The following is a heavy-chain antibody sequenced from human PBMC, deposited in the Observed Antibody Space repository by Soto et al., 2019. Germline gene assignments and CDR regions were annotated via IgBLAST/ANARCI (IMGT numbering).Heavy chain of an antibody. J-gene: IGHJ4*02. D-gene: IGHD1-1*01. CDR1: GGSFSGCY. V-gene: IGHV4-34*01. Sequence: QVQLQQWGAGLLKPSETLSLTCAVYGGSFSGCYWSWIRQPPGKGLEWIGEINHSGSTNYNPSLKSRVTISVDMSKNQFSLKLSSVTAADTAVYYCARLPEGTTTDYWGQGTLVTVSS. CDR3: ARLPEGTTTDY. CDR2: INHSGST.